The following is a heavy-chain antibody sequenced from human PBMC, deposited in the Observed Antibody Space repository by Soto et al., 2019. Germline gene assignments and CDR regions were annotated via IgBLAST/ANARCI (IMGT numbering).Heavy chain of an antibody. CDR1: GFTFSSYG. CDR3: AREPSSSWNFDY. D-gene: IGHD6-13*01. J-gene: IGHJ4*02. V-gene: IGHV3-33*01. Sequence: GGSLRLSCAASGFTFSSYGMHWVRQAPGKGLEWVAVIWYDGSNKYYADSVKGRFTISRDNSKNTLYLQMNSLRAEDTAVYYCAREPSSSWNFDYWGQGTLVTVSS. CDR2: IWYDGSNK.